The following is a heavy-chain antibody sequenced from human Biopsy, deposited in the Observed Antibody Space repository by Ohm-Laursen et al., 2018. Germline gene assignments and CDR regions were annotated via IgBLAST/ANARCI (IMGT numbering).Heavy chain of an antibody. CDR3: VRGVDYYDPYHYYALDV. D-gene: IGHD3-22*01. V-gene: IGHV4-34*01. J-gene: IGHJ6*02. Sequence: TLSLTCAVYGESFNGYYWSWIRQTPGKGLEWIGEINHSGRTNYNPSLKSRFTISVDTSKNQFSLKVRSVTAADTAVYYCVRGVDYYDPYHYYALDVWGQGTTVTVSS. CDR1: GESFNGYY. CDR2: INHSGRT.